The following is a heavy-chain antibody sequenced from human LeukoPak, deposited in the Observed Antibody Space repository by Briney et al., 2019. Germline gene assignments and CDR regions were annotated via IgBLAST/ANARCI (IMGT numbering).Heavy chain of an antibody. J-gene: IGHJ5*02. CDR3: ASSIGGAASSSWFAA. D-gene: IGHD3-22*01. Sequence: GGSLRLSCAASGFAVSDNYVTWVRQAPGKGLEWVSIVYNSDTTSSADSVKGRFTISRDNAENTVYLQMTSLRLEDTAVYYCASSIGGAASSSWFAAWGQGTLVTVSS. CDR2: VYNSDTT. V-gene: IGHV3-53*01. CDR1: GFAVSDNY.